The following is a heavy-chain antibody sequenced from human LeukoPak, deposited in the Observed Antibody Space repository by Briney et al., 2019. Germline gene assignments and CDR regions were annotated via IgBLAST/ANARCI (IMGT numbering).Heavy chain of an antibody. J-gene: IGHJ4*02. CDR2: INHSGST. D-gene: IGHD2-8*01. CDR1: GGSFNGYY. Sequence: SETLSLTCAVYGGSFNGYYWSWIRQPPGKGLTWIGEINHSGSTKYNPSLKSRLTISVDTPKNQFSLKLSSVTAADTAVYYCARLAALMAFDYWGQGSLVTVSS. V-gene: IGHV4-34*01. CDR3: ARLAALMAFDY.